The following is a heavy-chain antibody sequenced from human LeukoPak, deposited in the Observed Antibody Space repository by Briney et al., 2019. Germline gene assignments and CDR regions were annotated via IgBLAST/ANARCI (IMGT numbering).Heavy chain of an antibody. Sequence: PGGSLRLSCAVSEFSFSNYAMSWVRQAPGKGLEWVSTISGSDGSTYYADSVKGRFTISRDNSKNTLYLQMNSLRVEDTAIYYCAKGRGYCTGGSCYSDYWGQGTLVTVSS. CDR3: AKGRGYCTGGSCYSDY. CDR2: ISGSDGST. CDR1: EFSFSNYA. J-gene: IGHJ4*02. D-gene: IGHD2-15*01. V-gene: IGHV3-23*01.